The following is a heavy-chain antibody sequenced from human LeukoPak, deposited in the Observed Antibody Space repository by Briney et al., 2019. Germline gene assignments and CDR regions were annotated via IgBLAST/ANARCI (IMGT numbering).Heavy chain of an antibody. CDR3: ARGEYYDSSGSLDY. Sequence: GGSLRLSCAASGFTFSSYSMNWVRQAPGKGLEWVPYVSSSSSTIYYADSVKGRFTISRDNAKNSLYLQMNSLRAEDTAVYYCARGEYYDSSGSLDYWGQGTLVTVSS. CDR1: GFTFSSYS. D-gene: IGHD3-22*01. J-gene: IGHJ4*02. CDR2: VSSSSSTI. V-gene: IGHV3-48*01.